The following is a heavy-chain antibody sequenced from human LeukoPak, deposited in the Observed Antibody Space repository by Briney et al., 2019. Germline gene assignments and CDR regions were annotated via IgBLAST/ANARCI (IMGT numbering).Heavy chain of an antibody. D-gene: IGHD3-9*01. CDR3: ARERRLILTGQHNNWLDP. V-gene: IGHV1-2*02. CDR1: GYTFTRYD. CDR2: INPNSGDT. Sequence: ASVKVSCKASGYTFTRYDMNWVRQAAGQELGWMGWINPNSGDTDYAQKFQGRVTLTRDTSISKAYMDLSRLRLDDTDVYYCARERRLILTGQHNNWLDPRGQGTLATVS. J-gene: IGHJ5*02.